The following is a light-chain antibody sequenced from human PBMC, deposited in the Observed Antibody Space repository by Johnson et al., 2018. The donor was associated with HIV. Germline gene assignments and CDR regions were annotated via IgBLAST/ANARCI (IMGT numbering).Light chain of an antibody. J-gene: IGLJ1*01. CDR1: SSNIENDF. CDR2: ENN. Sequence: QSVLTQPPSVSAAPGQKVTISCSGSSSNIENDFVSWYQQLPGTAPKLLIYENNKRPSGIPDRFSGSKSGTSATLGITGLQTGDEADNYCGTWDSSLSAGPYVFGTGTKVTVL. CDR3: GTWDSSLSAGPYV. V-gene: IGLV1-51*02.